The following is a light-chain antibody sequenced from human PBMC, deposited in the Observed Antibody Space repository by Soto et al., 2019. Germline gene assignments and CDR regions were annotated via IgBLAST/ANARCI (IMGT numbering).Light chain of an antibody. CDR1: QSVNSN. CDR3: QQYNDWPRT. CDR2: GAS. J-gene: IGKJ4*01. V-gene: IGKV3-15*01. Sequence: EIVMTQSPATLSVSPGERATLSCRASQSVNSNLAWYQQKPGQAPRILIYGASTRATAIPARFSGSGSGTEFTLTISSLQSEDFADYYCQQYNDWPRTFGGGTKVEIK.